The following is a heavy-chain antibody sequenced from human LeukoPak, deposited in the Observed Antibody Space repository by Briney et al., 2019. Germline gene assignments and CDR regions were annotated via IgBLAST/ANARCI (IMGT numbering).Heavy chain of an antibody. Sequence: GGSLRLSCAASGFTFDDYAMHWVRQAPGKGLEWVSGISWNSGSIGYADSVKGRFTISRDNAKNSLYLQMNSLRAEDTALYYCAKGTSGWGYWYFDLWGLGTLVAVSS. J-gene: IGHJ2*01. V-gene: IGHV3-9*01. CDR2: ISWNSGSI. CDR3: AKGTSGWGYWYFDL. CDR1: GFTFDDYA. D-gene: IGHD6-19*01.